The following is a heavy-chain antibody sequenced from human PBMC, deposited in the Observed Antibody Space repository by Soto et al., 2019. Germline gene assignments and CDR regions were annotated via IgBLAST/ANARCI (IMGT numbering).Heavy chain of an antibody. CDR1: GGTVSSSI. J-gene: IGHJ6*03. CDR2: IIPILGIA. D-gene: IGHD1-26*01. Sequence: SVKIGCXASGGTVSSSIISWARQTPGQGLEWMGRIIPILGIANYAQKFQGRVTITADKSTSTAYMELSSLRSEDTAVYYCARDQGGRGYYYYYYMDVWGKGTTVTVSS. V-gene: IGHV1-69*04. CDR3: ARDQGGRGYYYYYYMDV.